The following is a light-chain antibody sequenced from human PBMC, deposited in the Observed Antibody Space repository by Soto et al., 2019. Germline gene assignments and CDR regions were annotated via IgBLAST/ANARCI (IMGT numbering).Light chain of an antibody. V-gene: IGKV1-5*01. J-gene: IGKJ2*01. CDR1: QNINKW. Sequence: DIQMTQSPSTLSASVGDRVTITCRASQNINKWLAWYQQKPGKAPKLLIYYASSLESGVPSRFSGSGSGTEFTLVISSLQPEDFATYDCQRNDGSFGQGTKVDIK. CDR2: YAS. CDR3: QRNDGS.